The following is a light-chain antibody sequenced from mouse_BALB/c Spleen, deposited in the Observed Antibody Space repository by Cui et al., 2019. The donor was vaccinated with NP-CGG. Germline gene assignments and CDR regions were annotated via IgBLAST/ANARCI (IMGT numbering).Light chain of an antibody. Sequence: QAVLTQESALTTSPGETVTLTCRSSTGAVTTSNYANWVQEKPDHLFTGLIGGTNNRAPGVPARFSGSLIGDKAALTITGAQTEDEAIYFCALWYSNHWVFGGGTKTDCP. V-gene: IGLV1*01. CDR3: ALWYSNHWV. CDR1: TGAVTTSNY. J-gene: IGLJ1*01. CDR2: GTN.